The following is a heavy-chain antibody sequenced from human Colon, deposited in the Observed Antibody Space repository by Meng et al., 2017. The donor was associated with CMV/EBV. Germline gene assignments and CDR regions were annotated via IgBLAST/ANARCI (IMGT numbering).Heavy chain of an antibody. CDR3: ARGWPPDY. CDR1: GFTFSDYA. J-gene: IGHJ4*02. D-gene: IGHD6-13*01. CDR2: ISTSSDI. Sequence: GESLKISCTASGFTFSDYAMNWVRQAPGKGLEWVSSISTSSDIYYADSVRGRFTLSRDNAKNLVYLQMHSLTAEDTAVYYCARGWPPDYWGQGTLVTVSS. V-gene: IGHV3-69-1*01.